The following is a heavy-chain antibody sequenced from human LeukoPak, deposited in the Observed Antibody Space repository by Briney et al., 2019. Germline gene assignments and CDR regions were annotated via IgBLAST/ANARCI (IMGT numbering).Heavy chain of an antibody. CDR1: GYTFTGYY. J-gene: IGHJ5*01. V-gene: IGHV1-2*06. Sequence: ASLKVSCTASGYTFTGYYMHWVRRAPGQGLEWIGRINPNSGGTSYAQTFQGRVTITRDNSNNTAYMQQSRLRSDDTSVYDCPRYRYASGGYCRCDSWGQGTLVTVSS. CDR2: INPNSGGT. CDR3: PRYRYASGGYCRCDS. D-gene: IGHD3-10*01.